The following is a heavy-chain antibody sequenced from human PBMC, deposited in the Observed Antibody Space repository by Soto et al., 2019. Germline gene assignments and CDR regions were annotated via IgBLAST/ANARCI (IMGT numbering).Heavy chain of an antibody. CDR3: ARVGRQQPIMGYYYYGMDI. V-gene: IGHV1-18*01. J-gene: IGHJ6*02. Sequence: ASVKVSCKASGYTFTSYCISWVRQAPGEGLEWMGWISAYNGNTNYAQKVQGRVTMTTDTSTSIAYMELRSLRSDDTAVYYCARVGRQQPIMGYYYYGMDIWGQGTTVTVSS. CDR2: ISAYNGNT. D-gene: IGHD6-13*01. CDR1: GYTFTSYC.